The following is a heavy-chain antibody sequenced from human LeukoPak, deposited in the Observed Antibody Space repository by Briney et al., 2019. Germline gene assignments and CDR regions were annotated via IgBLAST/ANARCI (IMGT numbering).Heavy chain of an antibody. CDR1: GGSISSGGYY. J-gene: IGHJ3*02. Sequence: PSETLSLTCTVSGGSISSGGYYWSWIRQHPGKGLEWIGYIYYSGSTYYNPSLKSRVTISVASSKNQFSLKLSSVTAADTAVYYCARDSVAVAGDRAFDIWGHGTMVTVSS. CDR2: IYYSGST. CDR3: ARDSVAVAGDRAFDI. D-gene: IGHD2-15*01. V-gene: IGHV4-31*03.